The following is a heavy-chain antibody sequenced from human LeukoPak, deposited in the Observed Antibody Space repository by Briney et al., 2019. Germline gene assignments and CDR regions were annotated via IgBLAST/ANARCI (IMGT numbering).Heavy chain of an antibody. V-gene: IGHV1-69*04. CDR3: ARMGIAAAGPL. CDR2: IIPILGIA. J-gene: IGHJ4*02. D-gene: IGHD6-13*01. CDR1: GGTFSSYA. Sequence: SVTVSFTASGGTFSSYAISWVRQAPGQGLEWMGRIIPILGIANYAQKFQGRVTITADKSTSTAYMELSSLRSEDTAVYYCARMGIAAAGPLWGQGTLVTVSS.